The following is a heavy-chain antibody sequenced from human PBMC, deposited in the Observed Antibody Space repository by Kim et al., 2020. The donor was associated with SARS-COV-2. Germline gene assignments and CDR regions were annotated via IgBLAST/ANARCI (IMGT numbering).Heavy chain of an antibody. CDR1: GFTLSGST. V-gene: IGHV3-73*01. J-gene: IGHJ3*02. CDR2: IRSKANSYAT. Sequence: GGSLRLSCAASGFTLSGSTVHWVRHASGKGLEWVGRIRSKANSYATAYAASVKNRFTISRDDSKNTAYLQMNSLKTEDTAVYYCARVNPIAGGWYDAFDIWGQGTMVTVSS. CDR3: ARVNPIAGGWYDAFDI. D-gene: IGHD6-19*01.